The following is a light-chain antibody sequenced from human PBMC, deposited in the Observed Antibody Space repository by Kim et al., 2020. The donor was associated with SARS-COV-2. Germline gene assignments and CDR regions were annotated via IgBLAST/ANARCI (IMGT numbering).Light chain of an antibody. CDR3: QQYGDFPYT. Sequence: EIVLTQSPGTLSLSPGESAALSCRASQSVTRNYLAWYQQKPGQAPRVLIFAASSRATGIPDRFSGRGSGTDFTLSISRLQPEDVAVYYCQQYGDFPYTFGQGTKLEI. V-gene: IGKV3-20*01. J-gene: IGKJ2*01. CDR1: QSVTRNY. CDR2: AAS.